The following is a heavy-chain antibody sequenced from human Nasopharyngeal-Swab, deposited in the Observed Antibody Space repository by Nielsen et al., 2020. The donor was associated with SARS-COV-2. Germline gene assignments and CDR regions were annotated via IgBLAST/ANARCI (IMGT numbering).Heavy chain of an antibody. D-gene: IGHD3-3*01. J-gene: IGHJ4*02. CDR2: VFHNGAV. Sequence: WIRQPPGKGLEWIGTVFHNGAVQYSPSLQSRVTVSIDTSKNQFSLRLTSVTAADTAVYSCAREYRRITIFGVVINGFDYWGQGTLVTVSS. CDR3: AREYRRITIFGVVINGFDY. V-gene: IGHV4-38-2*02.